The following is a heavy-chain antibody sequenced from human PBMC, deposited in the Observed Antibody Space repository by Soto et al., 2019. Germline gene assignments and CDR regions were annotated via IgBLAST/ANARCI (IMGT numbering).Heavy chain of an antibody. V-gene: IGHV4-39*01. CDR2: IYYSGST. CDR1: GGSISSSSYC. CDR3: ARPGVGSSWPNVGPNWFDP. Sequence: SETLSLTCTVSGGSISSSSYCWGWIRKPPGKGLEWIGSIYYSGSTYYNPSLKSRVTISVDTSKNQFSLKLSSVTAADTAVYYRARPGVGSSWPNVGPNWFDPWGQGTLVTVSS. D-gene: IGHD6-13*01. J-gene: IGHJ5*02.